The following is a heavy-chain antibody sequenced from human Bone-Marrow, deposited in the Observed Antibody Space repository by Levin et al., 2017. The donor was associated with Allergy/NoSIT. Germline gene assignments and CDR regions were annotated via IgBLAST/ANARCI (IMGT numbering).Heavy chain of an antibody. J-gene: IGHJ3*02. CDR2: IIPHSGDT. CDR1: GYTFTGYY. Sequence: AGGSLRLSCKTSGYTFTGYYIHWVRQAPGQGLEWMGWIIPHSGDTGSTQKFQGRVTLTRDTSINTAYLEVYRLRSDDTAVYYCARDPFGYCSGGSCYSGTFDIWGQGTVVTVSS. CDR3: ARDPFGYCSGGSCYSGTFDI. V-gene: IGHV1-2*02. D-gene: IGHD2-15*01.